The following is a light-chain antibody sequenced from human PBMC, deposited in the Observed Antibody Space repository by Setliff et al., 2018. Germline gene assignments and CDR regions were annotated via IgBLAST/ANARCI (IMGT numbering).Light chain of an antibody. J-gene: IGLJ2*01. Sequence: QSALTQPAAVSGSPGQSITISCTGTSSDVGGYDYVSWYQQHPGKAPKLMIYEVSKRPSGVSDRFSGSKSGNTVSLTISGLQAEDEADYYCLSYTSKTTHALFGGGTKVTVL. CDR2: EVS. V-gene: IGLV2-14*03. CDR3: LSYTSKTTHAL. CDR1: SSDVGGYDY.